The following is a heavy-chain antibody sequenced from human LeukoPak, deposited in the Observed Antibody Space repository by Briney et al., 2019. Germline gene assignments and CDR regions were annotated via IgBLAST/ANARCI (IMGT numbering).Heavy chain of an antibody. Sequence: PSETLSLTCAVYGGSFSDYYMSWIRQAPGKGLEWVSYISSSGSTIYYADSVKGRFTISRDNAKNSLYLQMNSLRAEDTAVYYCARKLAAAGNYWGQGTLVTVSS. D-gene: IGHD6-13*01. CDR2: ISSSGSTI. J-gene: IGHJ4*02. CDR1: GGSFSDYY. V-gene: IGHV3-11*01. CDR3: ARKLAAAGNY.